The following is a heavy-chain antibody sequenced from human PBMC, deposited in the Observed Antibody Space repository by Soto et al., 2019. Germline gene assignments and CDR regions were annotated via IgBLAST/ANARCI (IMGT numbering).Heavy chain of an antibody. CDR3: ARNTVPFDP. Sequence: PSETLSLTCTVSGGSISSYYWSWIRQPPGKGLEWIGYIYYSGSTNYNPSLKSRVTISVDTSKNQFSLKLSSVTAADTAVYYCARNTVPFDPWGQGTLVTVS. J-gene: IGHJ5*02. CDR1: GGSISSYY. D-gene: IGHD4-17*01. CDR2: IYYSGST. V-gene: IGHV4-59*08.